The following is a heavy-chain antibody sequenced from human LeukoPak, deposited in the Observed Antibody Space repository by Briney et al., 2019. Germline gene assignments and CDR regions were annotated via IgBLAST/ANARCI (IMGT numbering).Heavy chain of an antibody. Sequence: SETLSLTCAVYGGSFSGYYWSWIRQPPGKGLEWIGEINHSGSTNYNPSLKSRVTISVDTSKNQFSLKLSSVTAADTAVYYCARGRSELLWFGELFAYFDYWGQGTLSPSPQ. CDR1: GGSFSGYY. CDR3: ARGRSELLWFGELFAYFDY. CDR2: INHSGST. V-gene: IGHV4-34*01. D-gene: IGHD3-10*01. J-gene: IGHJ4*02.